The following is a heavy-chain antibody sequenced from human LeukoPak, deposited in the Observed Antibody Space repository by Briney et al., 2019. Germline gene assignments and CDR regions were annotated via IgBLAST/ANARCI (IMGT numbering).Heavy chain of an antibody. CDR3: ARTWGYSDSSGYYSDY. V-gene: IGHV3-21*06. J-gene: IGHJ4*02. Sequence: GGSLRLSCAASGFTFSSYWMSWVRQAPGKGLEWVSSISTDSDYIYYADSLKGRFTISRDNAKNSLYLQIDSLRAEDTAVYYCARTWGYSDSSGYYSDYWGQGTLVTVSS. CDR2: ISTDSDYI. D-gene: IGHD3-22*01. CDR1: GFTFSSYW.